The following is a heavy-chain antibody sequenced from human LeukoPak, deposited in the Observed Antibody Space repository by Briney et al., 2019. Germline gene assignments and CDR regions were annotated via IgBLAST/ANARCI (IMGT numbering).Heavy chain of an antibody. CDR3: ARVGGTMVRGATRDYYGMDV. CDR2: TNPSGGST. V-gene: IGHV1-46*01. CDR1: GYTFTSYY. D-gene: IGHD3-10*01. Sequence: ASVKVSCKASGYTFTSYYMHWVRQAPGQGLEWMGITNPSGGSTSYAQKFQGRVTMTRDTSTSTVYMELSSLRSEDTAVYYCARVGGTMVRGATRDYYGMDVWGKGTTVTVSS. J-gene: IGHJ6*04.